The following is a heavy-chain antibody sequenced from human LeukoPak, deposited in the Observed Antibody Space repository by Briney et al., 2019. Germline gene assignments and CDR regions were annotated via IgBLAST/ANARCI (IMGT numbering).Heavy chain of an antibody. CDR2: ISYDGSDK. Sequence: GGSLRLSCAASGFTFSSYGMHWVRQAPGKGLEWVAVISYDGSDKYYADSVKGRFTISRDNSKNTLYLQMNSLRAEDTAVYYCAKDRQMDYWGQGTLVTVSS. V-gene: IGHV3-30*18. D-gene: IGHD5-24*01. CDR1: GFTFSSYG. J-gene: IGHJ4*02. CDR3: AKDRQMDY.